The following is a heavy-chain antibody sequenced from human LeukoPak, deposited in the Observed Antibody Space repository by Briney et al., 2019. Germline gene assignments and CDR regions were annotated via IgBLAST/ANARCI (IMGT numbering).Heavy chain of an antibody. CDR1: GGSISSYY. CDR3: ATIGYCSSTSCYGDWWFDP. CDR2: IYYSGST. V-gene: IGHV4-59*01. D-gene: IGHD2-2*01. J-gene: IGHJ5*02. Sequence: SETLSLTCTVSGGSISSYYWSWIRQPPGKGLEWIGSIYYSGSTNYNPSLKSRVTISVDTSKNQFSLKLSSVTAADTAVYYCATIGYCSSTSCYGDWWFDPWGQGTLVTVSS.